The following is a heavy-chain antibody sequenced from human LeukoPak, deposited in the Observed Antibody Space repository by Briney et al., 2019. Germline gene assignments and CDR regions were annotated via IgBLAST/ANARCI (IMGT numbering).Heavy chain of an antibody. V-gene: IGHV3-66*01. CDR2: IYSGGST. Sequence: GGSLRLSCAASGFTVSDNYMSWVRLAPGKGLEWVSVIYSGGSTYYADPVKGRFTISRDNSKNTMYLQMNSLRAEDTAVYYCARGPYSSNWYVDYWGQGTLVTVAS. D-gene: IGHD6-13*01. J-gene: IGHJ4*02. CDR1: GFTVSDNY. CDR3: ARGPYSSNWYVDY.